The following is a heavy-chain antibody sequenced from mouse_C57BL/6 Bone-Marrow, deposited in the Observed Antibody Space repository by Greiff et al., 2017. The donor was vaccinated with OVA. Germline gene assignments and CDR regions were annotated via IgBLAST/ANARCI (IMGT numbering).Heavy chain of an antibody. Sequence: QVQLQQSGAELVRPGTSVKVSCKASGYAFTNYLIEWVKQRPGQGLEWIGVINPGSGGTNYNEKFKCKATLTADKSSSTAYMQLSSLTSEDSAVYFCARSYYSNFYYFDYWGQGTTLTVSS. J-gene: IGHJ2*01. D-gene: IGHD2-5*01. CDR3: ARSYYSNFYYFDY. CDR1: GYAFTNYL. V-gene: IGHV1-54*01. CDR2: INPGSGGT.